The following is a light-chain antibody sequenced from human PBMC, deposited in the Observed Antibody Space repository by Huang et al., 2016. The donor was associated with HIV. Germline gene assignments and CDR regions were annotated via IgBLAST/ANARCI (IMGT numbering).Light chain of an antibody. Sequence: DIQMTQSPSSLSASVGDRVTITCQASQDIGNYLNWYRQKPGRAPELLIYDEFNLETGVPSRFSGSGAGADFTFTISSLQPEDSATYYCQQYHNLPYTFGQGTKLEIK. V-gene: IGKV1-33*01. CDR3: QQYHNLPYT. J-gene: IGKJ2*01. CDR1: QDIGNY. CDR2: DEF.